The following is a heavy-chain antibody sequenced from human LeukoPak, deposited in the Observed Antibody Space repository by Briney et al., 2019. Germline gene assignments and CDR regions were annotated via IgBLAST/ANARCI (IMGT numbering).Heavy chain of an antibody. V-gene: IGHV3-23*01. CDR3: AKGGNSRAWPLDY. D-gene: IGHD6-19*01. Sequence: GESLRLSCAASGFTFSSSWMSWVRQAPGKGLEWVSSISGSGGSTYYADSVKGRFTVSRDNSKDTLDLQMNSLRADDTAVYYCAKGGNSRAWPLDYWGQGTLVTVSS. CDR2: ISGSGGST. CDR1: GFTFSSSW. J-gene: IGHJ4*02.